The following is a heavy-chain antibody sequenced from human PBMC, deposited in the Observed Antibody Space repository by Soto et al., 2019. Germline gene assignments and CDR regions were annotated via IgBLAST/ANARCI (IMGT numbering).Heavy chain of an antibody. CDR3: ARDFASYSTLWFYIY. CDR2: ISGSGTTI. D-gene: IGHD6-13*01. CDR1: GFSFRDYD. V-gene: IGHV3-11*01. J-gene: IGHJ4*02. Sequence: PGGSLRLSCAASGFSFRDYDMSWIRQAPGKGLEWVSHISGSGTTIYYADSVKGRFTTSRDNAKNSLYLQMDSLRAEDTAVYYCARDFASYSTLWFYIYWGQGTLVTVSS.